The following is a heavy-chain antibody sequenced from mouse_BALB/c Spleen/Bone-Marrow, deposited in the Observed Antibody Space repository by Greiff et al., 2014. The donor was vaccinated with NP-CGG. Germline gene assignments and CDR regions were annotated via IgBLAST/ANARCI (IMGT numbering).Heavy chain of an antibody. CDR3: VREGAYYGDYDWYFDV. V-gene: IGHV2-9-2*01. CDR1: GFSLTSYD. Sequence: QVQLQQSGPGLVAPSQSLSITCTVSGFSLTSYDINWIRQPPGKGLEWLGVIWTGGGTNYNSAFMSRLSISKDNSKSQVFLKMNSLQTDDTAIYYCVREGAYYGDYDWYFDVWGAGTTVTVSS. CDR2: IWTGGGT. D-gene: IGHD2-13*01. J-gene: IGHJ1*01.